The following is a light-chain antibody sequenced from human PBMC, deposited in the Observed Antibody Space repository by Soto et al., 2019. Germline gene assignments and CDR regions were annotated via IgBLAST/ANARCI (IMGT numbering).Light chain of an antibody. CDR2: AAS. V-gene: IGKV1-39*01. J-gene: IGKJ1*01. CDR3: QQSYSTTWT. Sequence: DIQMTQSPSSLSASVGDRVTITCRASQGISTYLNWYQHKPGKAPKLLIYAASSLQSGVPSRFSASGSETDFTLTISSLQPEDFATYSCQQSYSTTWTFGQGTKVDIK. CDR1: QGISTY.